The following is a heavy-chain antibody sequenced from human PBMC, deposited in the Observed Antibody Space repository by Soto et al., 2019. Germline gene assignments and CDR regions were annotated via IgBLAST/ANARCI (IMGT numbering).Heavy chain of an antibody. CDR1: GGTFSSYA. J-gene: IGHJ4*02. CDR3: STGYSSGWITFNFDY. CDR2: IIPIFGTA. V-gene: IGHV1-69*01. D-gene: IGHD6-19*01. Sequence: QVQLVQSGAEVKKPGSSVKVSCKAPGGTFSSYAISWVRQAPGQGLEWMGGIIPIFGTANYAQKFQGRVTITADESTSTAYMELSSLRSEDTAVYYCSTGYSSGWITFNFDYWGQGTLVTVSS.